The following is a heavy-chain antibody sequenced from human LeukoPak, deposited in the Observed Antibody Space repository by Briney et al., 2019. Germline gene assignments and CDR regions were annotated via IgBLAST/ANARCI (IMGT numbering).Heavy chain of an antibody. Sequence: GGSLRLSCAASGFTFSTYWMHWVRQAPGMGLVWVSSINSDGSSTTYADSVKGRFTISRDNAKNTLYLQMNSLRAEDTAVYYCTRGQPQWLVLNWFDPWGQGTLVTVSS. D-gene: IGHD6-19*01. V-gene: IGHV3-74*01. CDR3: TRGQPQWLVLNWFDP. CDR1: GFTFSTYW. CDR2: INSDGSST. J-gene: IGHJ5*02.